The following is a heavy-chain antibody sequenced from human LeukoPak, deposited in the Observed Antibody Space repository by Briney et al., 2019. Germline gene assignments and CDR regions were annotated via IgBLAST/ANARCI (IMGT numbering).Heavy chain of an antibody. J-gene: IGHJ4*02. D-gene: IGHD3-10*01. CDR1: GGSFNNYY. V-gene: IGHV4-34*01. CDR2: INHSGST. Sequence: PSETLSLTWAVYGGSFNNYYWSWIRQPPGKGLEWIGEINHSGSTNYNPSLKSRVTISIDTSKNQFSLKLSSVTAADTAVYYCAKSLLWFGESWLDYWGQGTLVTVSS. CDR3: AKSLLWFGESWLDY.